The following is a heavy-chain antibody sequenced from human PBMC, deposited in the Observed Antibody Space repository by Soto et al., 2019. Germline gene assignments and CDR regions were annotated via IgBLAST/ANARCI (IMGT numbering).Heavy chain of an antibody. D-gene: IGHD2-2*01. CDR1: GGTFSSYA. CDR2: IIPIFGTA. CDR3: ARWGEGYCSSTSCSKYYYYGMDV. J-gene: IGHJ6*02. Sequence: SVKVSCKASGGTFSSYAISWLRQSPGQGLEWMGGIIPIFGTANYAQKFQGRVTITADESTSTAYMELSSLRSEDTAVYYCARWGEGYCSSTSCSKYYYYGMDVWGQGTTVTVSS. V-gene: IGHV1-69*13.